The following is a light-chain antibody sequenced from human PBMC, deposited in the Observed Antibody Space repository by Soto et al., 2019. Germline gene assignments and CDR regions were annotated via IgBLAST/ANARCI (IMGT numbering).Light chain of an antibody. CDR1: QSFSSSY. Sequence: EIVLTQSPGTLSLSPGERATLSCRASQSFSSSYLAWYQQKPGQAPRLLIYGASSRATGIPGRFSGSGSGTDFTLTISRLEPEDFAVYYCQQYGRSPFTFGPGTKVEIK. V-gene: IGKV3-20*01. J-gene: IGKJ3*01. CDR3: QQYGRSPFT. CDR2: GAS.